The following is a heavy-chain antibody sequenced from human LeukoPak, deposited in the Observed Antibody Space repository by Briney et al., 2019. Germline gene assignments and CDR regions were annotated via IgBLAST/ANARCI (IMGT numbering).Heavy chain of an antibody. J-gene: IGHJ5*02. CDR2: IYHSGST. CDR3: ARHRSGGKVVWFDP. Sequence: PSQTLSFTCAVSGGSITSGGYSWSWIRQPPGKGLEWIGYIYHSGSTYYNPSLKSRVTISVDRSKNQFSLKLSSVTAADTAVYYCARHRSGGKVVWFDPWGQGTLVTVSS. CDR1: GGSITSGGYS. V-gene: IGHV4-30-2*01. D-gene: IGHD6-19*01.